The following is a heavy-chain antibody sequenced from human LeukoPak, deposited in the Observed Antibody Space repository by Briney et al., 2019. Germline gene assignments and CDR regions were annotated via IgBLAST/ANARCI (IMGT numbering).Heavy chain of an antibody. D-gene: IGHD6-13*01. J-gene: IGHJ3*02. CDR3: ARMDSGSRTGSDDAFDI. CDR2: TYYRSKWYN. V-gene: IGHV6-1*01. CDR1: GDSVSSNSAA. Sequence: SQTLSLTCAISGDSVSSNSAAWNWIRQSPSRGLEWLGRTYYRSKWYNDYAVSVKSRITINPDTSKNQFSLQLNSVTPEDTAVYYCARMDSGSRTGSDDAFDIWGQGTMVTVSS.